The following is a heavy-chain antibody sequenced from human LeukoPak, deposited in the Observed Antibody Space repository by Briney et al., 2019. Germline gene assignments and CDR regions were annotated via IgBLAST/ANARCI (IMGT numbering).Heavy chain of an antibody. Sequence: SETLSLTCTVPGGSISSGGYYWSWIRQHPGKGLEWIGYIYYSGSTYYNPSLKSRVTISVDTSKNQFSLKLSSVTAADTAVYYCARAKGVGATGCFDYWGQGTLVTVSS. D-gene: IGHD1-26*01. CDR2: IYYSGST. V-gene: IGHV4-31*03. CDR3: ARAKGVGATGCFDY. J-gene: IGHJ4*02. CDR1: GGSISSGGYY.